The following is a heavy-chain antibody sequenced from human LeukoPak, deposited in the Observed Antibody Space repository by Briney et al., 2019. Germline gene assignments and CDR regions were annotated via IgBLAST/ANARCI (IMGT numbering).Heavy chain of an antibody. D-gene: IGHD6-13*01. J-gene: IGHJ4*02. CDR3: ALYRSPWY. CDR1: GYTFTTYY. V-gene: IGHV1-46*01. Sequence: ASVKVSCKASGYTFTTYYIHWLRQAPGQGLEWMGMINPTGGSTTYAQKFQGRVTMTRDTSTSTVFMEVNSLRSEDTAVYYCALYRSPWYWGQGTLVSVSS. CDR2: INPTGGST.